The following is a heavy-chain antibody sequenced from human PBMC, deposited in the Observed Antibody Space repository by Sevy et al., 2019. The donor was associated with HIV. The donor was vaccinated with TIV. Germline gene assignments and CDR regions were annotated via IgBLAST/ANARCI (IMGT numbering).Heavy chain of an antibody. Sequence: GGSLRLSCAASGFTFHGYAMHWVRQPPGKGLEWLAYLSYDGRDISNADSVKGRFTISRDNSKNTLFLQMNSLRPDDTAVYYCARRDSNHQFLIDHWGLGVLVTVSS. V-gene: IGHV3-30*01. CDR3: ARRDSNHQFLIDH. D-gene: IGHD2-21*01. CDR1: GFTFHGYA. J-gene: IGHJ4*02. CDR2: LSYDGRDI.